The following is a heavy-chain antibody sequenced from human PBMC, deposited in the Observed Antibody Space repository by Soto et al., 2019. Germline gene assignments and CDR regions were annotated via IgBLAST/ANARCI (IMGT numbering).Heavy chain of an antibody. CDR3: ARDRFLTGPPYGMDV. J-gene: IGHJ6*02. V-gene: IGHV3-7*03. Sequence: PGGSLRLSCAASGFTFSSYWMSWVRQAPGKGLEWVANIKQDGSEKYYVDSVKGRFTISRDNAKSSLYLQMNSLRAEDTAVYYCARDRFLTGPPYGMDVWSQGTTVTVSS. CDR2: IKQDGSEK. CDR1: GFTFSSYW. D-gene: IGHD3-9*01.